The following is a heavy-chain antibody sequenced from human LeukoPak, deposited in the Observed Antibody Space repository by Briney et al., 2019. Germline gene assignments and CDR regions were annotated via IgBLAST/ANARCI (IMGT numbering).Heavy chain of an antibody. J-gene: IGHJ3*02. CDR1: GGSFSGYY. CDR3: ARALSTFYCSSTSCYKGAFDI. V-gene: IGHV4-34*01. CDR2: INHSGST. D-gene: IGHD2-2*02. Sequence: SGTLSLTCAVYGGSFSGYYWSWIRQPPGKGLEWIGEINHSGSTNYNPSLKSRVTISVDTSRNQFSLKLSSVTAADTAVYYCARALSTFYCSSTSCYKGAFDIWGQGTMVTVSS.